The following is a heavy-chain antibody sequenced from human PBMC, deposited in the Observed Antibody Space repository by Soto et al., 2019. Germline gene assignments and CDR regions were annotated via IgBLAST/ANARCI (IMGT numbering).Heavy chain of an antibody. CDR1: GGYFSGYY. Sequence: PSEPLCLTCAVYGGYFSGYYWSWIRQPPGKGLEWIGEINHSGSTNYNPSLKSRVTISVDTSKNQFSLKLSSVTAADTAVYYCAREVGGHYGSGSYVHYYYYRDVWGKGTTVTV. CDR2: INHSGST. V-gene: IGHV4-34*01. CDR3: AREVGGHYGSGSYVHYYYYRDV. J-gene: IGHJ6*03. D-gene: IGHD3-10*01.